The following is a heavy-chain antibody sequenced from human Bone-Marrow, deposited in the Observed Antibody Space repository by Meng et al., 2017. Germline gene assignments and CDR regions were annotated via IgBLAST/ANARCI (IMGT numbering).Heavy chain of an antibody. J-gene: IGHJ4*02. Sequence: QVQLVQSGAGVRKAGSSVKLSCNAFGGACSSNAISWGRRAPGQGREWMGGIIPIFGTANYAQKFQGRVTITADESTSTAYMELSSLRSEDTAVYYCARVAAGTSIYFDYWGQGTLVTVSS. CDR1: GGACSSNA. V-gene: IGHV1-69*01. D-gene: IGHD6-13*01. CDR3: ARVAAGTSIYFDY. CDR2: IIPIFGTA.